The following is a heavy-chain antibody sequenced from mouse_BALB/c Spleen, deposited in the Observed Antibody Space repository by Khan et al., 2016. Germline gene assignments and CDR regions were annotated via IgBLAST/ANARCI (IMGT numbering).Heavy chain of an antibody. V-gene: IGHV9-3-1*01. CDR1: GYTFTNYG. Sequence: QIQLVQSGPELKKPGETVKISCKASGYTFTNYGMNWVKQAPGKGLKWMGWINTYTGEPTYADDFKGRFAFSLETPASTDSLLIINRKTEDTATYFCAISRYYGSPYYVNYWGQGNTLTVSS. D-gene: IGHD1-1*01. CDR3: AISRYYGSPYYVNY. CDR2: INTYTGEP. J-gene: IGHJ2*01.